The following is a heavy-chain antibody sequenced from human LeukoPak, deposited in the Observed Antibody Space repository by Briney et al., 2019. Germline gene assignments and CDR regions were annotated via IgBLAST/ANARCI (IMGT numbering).Heavy chain of an antibody. D-gene: IGHD3-10*01. J-gene: IGHJ4*02. V-gene: IGHV3-74*01. CDR1: GFTFNSFW. CDR3: ARGGVQPVDY. Sequence: GGSLRLSCAASGFTFNSFWMHWVRQAPGKGLVWVSDMNEYATTRRYADSVKGRFTISRDNVKNTLYLQMNNLRAEDTAMYFCARGGVQPVDYWGQGTLVIVSS. CDR2: MNEYATTR.